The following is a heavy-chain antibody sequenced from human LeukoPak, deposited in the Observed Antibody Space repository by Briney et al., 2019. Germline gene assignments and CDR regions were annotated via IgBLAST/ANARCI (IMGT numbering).Heavy chain of an antibody. V-gene: IGHV3-53*01. D-gene: IGHD5-18*01. CDR1: GFTVSSNY. CDR3: ARGYGPEYFQH. J-gene: IGHJ1*01. CDR2: IYSGGST. Sequence: PGGSLRLSCAASGFTVSSNYISWVRQAPGKGLEWVSVIYSGGSTYYADSVKGRFTISRENSKNTLYLQMNSLRAEDTAVYYCARGYGPEYFQHWGQGTLVTVSS.